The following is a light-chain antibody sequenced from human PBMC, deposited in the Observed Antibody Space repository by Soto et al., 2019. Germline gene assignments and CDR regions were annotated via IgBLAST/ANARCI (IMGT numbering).Light chain of an antibody. CDR1: QSVSSGF. CDR2: GAS. V-gene: IGKV3-20*01. J-gene: IGKJ5*01. CDR3: QQYSISPFT. Sequence: EIVLTQSPGTLSLSPGERATLSCRASQSVSSGFLAWYQQKPGQAPRLLIYGASSRATGIPDRFSGSGSGTEFTLTNSRLEPEDFAVYYCQQYSISPFTFGQGTRLEIK.